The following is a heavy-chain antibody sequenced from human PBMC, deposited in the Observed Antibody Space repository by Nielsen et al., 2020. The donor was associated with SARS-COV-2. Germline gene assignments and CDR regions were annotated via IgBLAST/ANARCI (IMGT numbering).Heavy chain of an antibody. CDR3: AKDMGIAEEYFDL. V-gene: IGHV3-7*03. Sequence: GESLKISCAASGFNFSTYWMSWVRQAPGKGLEWVANIKQDGSEKYFIDSVKGRFTISRDNAKNSLYLQMNSLRAEDTALYYCAKDMGIAEEYFDLWGRGTLVTVSS. D-gene: IGHD6-13*01. J-gene: IGHJ2*01. CDR1: GFNFSTYW. CDR2: IKQDGSEK.